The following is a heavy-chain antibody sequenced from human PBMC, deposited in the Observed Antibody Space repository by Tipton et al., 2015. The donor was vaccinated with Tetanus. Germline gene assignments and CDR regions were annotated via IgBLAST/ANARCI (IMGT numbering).Heavy chain of an antibody. J-gene: IGHJ6*02. CDR2: IVPLFGSA. D-gene: IGHD3-10*01. CDR3: ARHSGGSEIGYYDDMDV. CDR1: GNTFSSST. V-gene: IGHV1-69*06. Sequence: QLVQSGAEVKKPGSSMRLSCKASGNTFSSSTLSWVRQAPGHGLEWMGMIVPLFGSAYYAQKFQDRVTITADKSASTAYLDLRSLKASDSAMYYCARHSGGSEIGYYDDMDVWGQGTTVTVSS.